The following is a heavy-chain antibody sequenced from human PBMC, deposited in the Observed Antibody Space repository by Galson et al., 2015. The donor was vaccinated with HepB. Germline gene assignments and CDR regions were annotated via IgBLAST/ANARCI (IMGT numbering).Heavy chain of an antibody. CDR2: IIPIFGTA. Sequence: SVKVSCKASGGTFSSYAISWVRQAPGQGLEWMGGIIPIFGTANYAQKFQGRVTITADESTSTAYMELSSLRSEDTAVYYCARSVVPAANQYYYYMDVWGKGTRSPSP. CDR1: GGTFSSYA. V-gene: IGHV1-69*13. J-gene: IGHJ6*03. CDR3: ARSVVPAANQYYYYMDV. D-gene: IGHD2-2*01.